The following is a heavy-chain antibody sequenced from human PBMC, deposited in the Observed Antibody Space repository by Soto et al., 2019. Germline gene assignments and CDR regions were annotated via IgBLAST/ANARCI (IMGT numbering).Heavy chain of an antibody. D-gene: IGHD3-22*01. CDR3: ARGKYYDSSGYYNFHAFDI. CDR2: IIPIFGTA. J-gene: IGHJ3*02. Sequence: SVKVSCKASGGTFSSYAISWVRQAPGQGLEWMGGIIPIFGTANYAQKFQGRVTITADESTSTAYMELSSLRSEDTAVYYCARGKYYDSSGYYNFHAFDIWGQGTMVTVSS. CDR1: GGTFSSYA. V-gene: IGHV1-69*13.